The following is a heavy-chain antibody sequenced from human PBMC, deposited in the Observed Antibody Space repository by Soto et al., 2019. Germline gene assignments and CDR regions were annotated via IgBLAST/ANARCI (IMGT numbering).Heavy chain of an antibody. CDR1: GFTFSSYS. V-gene: IGHV3-21*01. J-gene: IGHJ3*02. D-gene: IGHD3-10*01. CDR2: ISSSSSYI. Sequence: EVQLVESGGGLVKPGGSLRLSCAASGFTFSSYSMNWVRQAPGKGLEWVSSISSSSSYIYYADSVKGRFTISRDNAKNSLYLQMNSLRAEDTAVYYCARTRHYYGSGSYFGAFDIWGQGTMSPSLQ. CDR3: ARTRHYYGSGSYFGAFDI.